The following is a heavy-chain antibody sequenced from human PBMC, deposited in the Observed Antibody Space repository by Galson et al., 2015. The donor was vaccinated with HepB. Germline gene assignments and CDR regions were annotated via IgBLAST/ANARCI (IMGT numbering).Heavy chain of an antibody. Sequence: SLRLSCAASGFTFGDYAMGWFRQAPGKGLEWVGFIRSKAYGGTTEYAASVKGRFTISRDDSKSIAYLQMNSLKTEDTAVYYCTRDRGIAVATYYYYYYMDVWGKGTTVTVSS. CDR1: GFTFGDYA. J-gene: IGHJ6*03. D-gene: IGHD6-19*01. V-gene: IGHV3-49*03. CDR3: TRDRGIAVATYYYYYYMDV. CDR2: IRSKAYGGTT.